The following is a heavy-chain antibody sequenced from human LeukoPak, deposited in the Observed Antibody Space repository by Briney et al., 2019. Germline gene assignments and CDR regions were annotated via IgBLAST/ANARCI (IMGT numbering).Heavy chain of an antibody. CDR2: ISWNSGSI. D-gene: IGHD2-15*01. CDR1: GFTFDDYA. Sequence: GGSLRLSCAASGFTFDDYAMHWVRQAPGKGLEWVSGISWNSGSIGYADSVKGRFTISRDNAKNSLYLQMNGLRTEDTALYYCAKDKGYCSGGSCEGYFDYWGQGTLVTVSS. CDR3: AKDKGYCSGGSCEGYFDY. J-gene: IGHJ4*02. V-gene: IGHV3-9*01.